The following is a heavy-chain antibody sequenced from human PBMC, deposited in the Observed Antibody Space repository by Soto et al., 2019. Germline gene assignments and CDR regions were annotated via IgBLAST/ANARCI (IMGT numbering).Heavy chain of an antibody. V-gene: IGHV3-48*02. CDR2: ISSSSSTI. CDR3: GGDSSGYYYPDVFDI. CDR1: GFTFSSYS. J-gene: IGHJ3*02. Sequence: PGGSLRLCCAACGFTFSSYSMNWVRQAPGKGLEWVSYISSSSSTIYYADSVKGRFTISRDNAKNSLYLQMNSLRDEDTAVYYCGGDSSGYYYPDVFDIWGQGTMVTVSS. D-gene: IGHD3-22*01.